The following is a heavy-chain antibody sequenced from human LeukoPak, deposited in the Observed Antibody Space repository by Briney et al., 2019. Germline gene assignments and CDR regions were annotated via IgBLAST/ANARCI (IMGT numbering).Heavy chain of an antibody. CDR2: INPNSGGT. V-gene: IGHV1-2*02. D-gene: IGHD6-13*01. J-gene: IGHJ4*02. CDR1: GYTFTGYY. Sequence: ASVKVSCKASGYTFTGYYMHWVRQAPGQGLELMGWINPNSGGTNYAQKFQGRVTMTRDTSISTAYMELSRLRSDDTAVYYCARDIAAAGNPAFDYWGQGTLVTVSS. CDR3: ARDIAAAGNPAFDY.